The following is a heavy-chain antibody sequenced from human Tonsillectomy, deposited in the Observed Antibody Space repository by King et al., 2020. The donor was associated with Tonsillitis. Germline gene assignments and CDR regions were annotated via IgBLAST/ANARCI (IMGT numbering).Heavy chain of an antibody. Sequence: VQLVESGGGVGQPGRSLRLSCAASGFTFSSYAMHWVRQAPGKGLEWVAVISYDGSNKYYADSVKGRFTISRDNSKNTLYLHMNSLRAEDTAVYYCARDLTEQWLVLDKWGQGTLVIVSS. CDR3: ARDLTEQWLVLDK. CDR1: GFTFSSYA. CDR2: ISYDGSNK. V-gene: IGHV3-30*04. D-gene: IGHD6-19*01. J-gene: IGHJ4*02.